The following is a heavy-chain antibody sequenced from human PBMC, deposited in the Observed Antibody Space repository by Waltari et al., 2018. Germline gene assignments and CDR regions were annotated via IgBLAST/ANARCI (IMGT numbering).Heavy chain of an antibody. CDR3: AKDRLKLELPFGDY. CDR1: GFTFSSYA. CDR2: ISGSGGST. J-gene: IGHJ4*02. D-gene: IGHD1-7*01. V-gene: IGHV3-23*01. Sequence: EVQLLESGGGLVQPGGSLRLSCAASGFTFSSYAMSWVRQAPGKGLEWVSAISGSGGSTYSPDSLKCRFTISRDNSKNTLYLQMNSLRAEDTAVYYCAKDRLKLELPFGDYWGQGTLVTVSS.